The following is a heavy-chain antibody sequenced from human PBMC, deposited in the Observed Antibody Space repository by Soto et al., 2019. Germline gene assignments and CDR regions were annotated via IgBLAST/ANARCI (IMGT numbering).Heavy chain of an antibody. D-gene: IGHD3-16*01. CDR3: ARDFTGWPPDGVDS. CDR2: ISAYNGNT. V-gene: IGHV1-18*01. Sequence: QVHLVQSGAEVKMPGASVKVSCKASGFTFTSYAFTWVRQAPGQGLEWMGWISAYNGNTNYARNFRGRVTMTTDSSTSTVYMELGSLASYATAVYFCARDFTGWPPDGVDSWGQGTLVSVSA. CDR1: GFTFTSYA. J-gene: IGHJ4*02.